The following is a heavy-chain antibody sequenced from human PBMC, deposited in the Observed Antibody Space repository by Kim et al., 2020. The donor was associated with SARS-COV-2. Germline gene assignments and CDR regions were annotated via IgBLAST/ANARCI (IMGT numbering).Heavy chain of an antibody. V-gene: IGHV1-2*02. J-gene: IGHJ4*02. D-gene: IGHD1-1*01. CDR2: IYAKTGET. Sequence: ASVKVSCKASGYIFTDYVLQWVRQAPGRGLDWRGWIYAKTGETKYTQRFQHRVTLTKDTSISTSYMELTGLGSDDTAVYYCARDFKGTANWEFDYWGQGTLVTVSS. CDR3: ARDFKGTANWEFDY. CDR1: GYIFTDYV.